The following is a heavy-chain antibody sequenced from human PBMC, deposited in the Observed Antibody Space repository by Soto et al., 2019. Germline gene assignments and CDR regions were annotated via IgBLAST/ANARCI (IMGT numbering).Heavy chain of an antibody. D-gene: IGHD5-12*01. Sequence: SETLSLTCTVSGGSVSSGSYYWSWIRQPPGKGLEWIGYIYYSGSTNYNPSLKSRVTISVDTSKNQFSLKLSSVTAADTAVYYCARVGDMVYYYYGMAVWGQGTTVTISS. J-gene: IGHJ6*02. V-gene: IGHV4-61*01. CDR1: GGSVSSGSYY. CDR3: ARVGDMVYYYYGMAV. CDR2: IYYSGST.